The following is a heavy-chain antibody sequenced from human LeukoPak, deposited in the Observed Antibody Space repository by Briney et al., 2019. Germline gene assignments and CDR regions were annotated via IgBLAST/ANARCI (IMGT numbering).Heavy chain of an antibody. J-gene: IGHJ6*04. CDR2: INSDGSSP. V-gene: IGHV3-74*01. CDR1: AFTFSSYW. D-gene: IGHD3-10*01. Sequence: GGSLRLSCAASAFTFSSYWMHWVRQAPGKGRVWVSHINSDGSSPSSTDPVKGRFTISRDNAKNTLYLQMNSLRAEDTAVYCCASSYGSGSYYDYDYGMDVWGKGTTVTVSS. CDR3: ASSYGSGSYYDYDYGMDV.